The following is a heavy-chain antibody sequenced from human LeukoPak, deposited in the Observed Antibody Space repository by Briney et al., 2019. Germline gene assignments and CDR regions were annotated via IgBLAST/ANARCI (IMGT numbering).Heavy chain of an antibody. D-gene: IGHD3-22*01. CDR2: IYPADSDT. CDR1: GYSFTSYW. CDR3: ARHGVDYYDSSGYRGGVDY. J-gene: IGHJ4*02. V-gene: IGHV5-51*01. Sequence: PGESLKISCKCSGYSFTSYWIGWVRQMPGKGLEWMGIIYPADSDTRYSPSFQGQVTISADKSISTAYLQWSSLKASDTAMYYCARHGVDYYDSSGYRGGVDYWGQGTLVTVSS.